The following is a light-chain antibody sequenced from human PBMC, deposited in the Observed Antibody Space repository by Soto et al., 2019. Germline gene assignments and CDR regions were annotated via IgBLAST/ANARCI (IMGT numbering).Light chain of an antibody. CDR1: TGAVTCGYY. Sequence: QTVVTQEPSLTVSPGGTVTLTCASSTGAVTCGYYPNWLQQKPGQAPRALIYSTSDKHFWTPARFSGSLLGGKAALTLSGVQPEDEAEYYCLLYYGGAVVLGGGTKLTVL. CDR2: STS. V-gene: IGLV7-43*01. J-gene: IGLJ2*01. CDR3: LLYYGGAVV.